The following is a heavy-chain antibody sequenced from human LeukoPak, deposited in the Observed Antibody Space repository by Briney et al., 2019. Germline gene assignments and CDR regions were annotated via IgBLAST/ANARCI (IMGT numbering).Heavy chain of an antibody. D-gene: IGHD5-18*01. CDR2: INWNGGST. J-gene: IGHJ4*02. CDR1: GFTFDDHG. CDR3: ARDRSYGSFDY. V-gene: IGHV3-20*01. Sequence: PGGSLRLSCAASGFTFDDHGMNWVRQAPGKGLEWVSGINWNGGSTFYADSAKGRFTISRDNAKNALYLQMNSLTAEDTALYHCARDRSYGSFDYWGQGTLVTVSS.